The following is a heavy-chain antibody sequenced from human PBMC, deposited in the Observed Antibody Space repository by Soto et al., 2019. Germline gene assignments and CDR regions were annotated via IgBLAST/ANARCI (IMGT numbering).Heavy chain of an antibody. CDR3: ARERGENWTYEAH. D-gene: IGHD1-7*01. Sequence: QGQQLDAGPALVKPWDTLSLTCTGSGAYVRDFSCSWIRQPAGKWLECIRRITVNGITQYTPSFRSRGTMSMDTAWNQVSLNLQSATDADTALYDCARERGENWTYEAHWGQGTLVTVSA. J-gene: IGHJ1*01. V-gene: IGHV4-4*07. CDR2: ITVNGIT. CDR1: GAYVRDFS.